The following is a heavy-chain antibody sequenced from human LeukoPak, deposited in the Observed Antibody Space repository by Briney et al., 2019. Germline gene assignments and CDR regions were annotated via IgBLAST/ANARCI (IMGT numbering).Heavy chain of an antibody. CDR3: ARRTVAVQVAAECFQH. D-gene: IGHD6-19*01. J-gene: IGHJ1*01. CDR1: GFTFRNYG. CDR2: LWKDGSNN. Sequence: GGSLRLSCVASGFTFRNYGMHWVRQAPGKGLEWVAVLWKDGSNNFYADSVKGRFRFSRDNSKDMLYLQMNSLRAEDTAVYYCARRTVAVQVAAECFQHWGQGTLVTVSS. V-gene: IGHV3-33*01.